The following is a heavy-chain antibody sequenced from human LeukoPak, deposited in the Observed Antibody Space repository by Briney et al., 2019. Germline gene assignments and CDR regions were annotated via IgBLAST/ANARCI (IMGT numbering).Heavy chain of an antibody. D-gene: IGHD5-18*01. V-gene: IGHV4-39*07. CDR1: GGSISSNSYY. CDR2: IYYSGST. CDR3: ARDGRGYGHKTLGAFDI. Sequence: PSETLSLTCTVSGGSISSNSYYWGWIRQPPGKGLEWIGSIYYSGSTYYNPSLKSRVTISVDTSKNQFSLKLSSVTAADTAVYYCARDGRGYGHKTLGAFDIWGQGTMVTVSS. J-gene: IGHJ3*02.